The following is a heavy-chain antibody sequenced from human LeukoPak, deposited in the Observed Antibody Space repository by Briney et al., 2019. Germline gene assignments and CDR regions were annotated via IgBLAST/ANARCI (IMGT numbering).Heavy chain of an antibody. Sequence: PSETLSLTCTVSGGSFSSYYWSWIRQPPGKGLEWIGYIYYSGSTYYNPSLKSRVTISVDTSKNQFSLKLSSVTAADTAVYYCARDRNRYDFWSGYYTGGGLDAFDIWGQGTMVTVSS. V-gene: IGHV4-59*12. CDR3: ARDRNRYDFWSGYYTGGGLDAFDI. D-gene: IGHD3-3*01. CDR1: GGSFSSYY. CDR2: IYYSGST. J-gene: IGHJ3*02.